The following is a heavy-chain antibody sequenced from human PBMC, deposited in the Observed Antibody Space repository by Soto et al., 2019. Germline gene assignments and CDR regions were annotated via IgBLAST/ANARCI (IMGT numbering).Heavy chain of an antibody. J-gene: IGHJ4*02. CDR2: ISAHNGNT. D-gene: IGHD1-1*01. Sequence: QVHLVQSGAEVKKPGASVKVSCKGSGYDFTTYGITWVRQAPGQGLEWMAWISAHNGNTDYAQKRQGSVTVTRDTSTSTAYMELRSLRSDDTAMYYCARGRYGDYWGQGALVTVSS. V-gene: IGHV1-18*01. CDR1: GYDFTTYG. CDR3: ARGRYGDY.